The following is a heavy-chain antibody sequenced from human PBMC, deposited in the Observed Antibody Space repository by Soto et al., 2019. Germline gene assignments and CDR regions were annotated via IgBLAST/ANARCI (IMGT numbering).Heavy chain of an antibody. CDR3: ARTSAAGKYYYGMDV. D-gene: IGHD6-13*01. CDR1: GYTFSSYW. V-gene: IGHV5-51*01. Sequence: PGESLKISCKGSGYTFSSYWIGWVRQMPGKGLEWMGIIYPGDSDTRYSPSFQGQVTISADKSISTAYLQWSSLKASDTAMYYCARTSAAGKYYYGMDVWGQGTTVTVSS. J-gene: IGHJ6*02. CDR2: IYPGDSDT.